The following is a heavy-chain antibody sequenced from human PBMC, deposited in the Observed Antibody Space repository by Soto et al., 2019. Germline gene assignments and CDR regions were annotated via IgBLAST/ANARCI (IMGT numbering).Heavy chain of an antibody. D-gene: IGHD6-6*01. J-gene: IGHJ6*02. Sequence: TLSLTCTVTGGSLNTYYWSWIRQTAAKGLEWIGRIYGTGSTEYNPSLKSRLRLSLDTSKNQLSLRLKSVTAADTAVYYCARGPRGQLSGMDVWGPGTTVTVSS. V-gene: IGHV4-4*07. CDR3: ARGPRGQLSGMDV. CDR2: IYGTGST. CDR1: GGSLNTYY.